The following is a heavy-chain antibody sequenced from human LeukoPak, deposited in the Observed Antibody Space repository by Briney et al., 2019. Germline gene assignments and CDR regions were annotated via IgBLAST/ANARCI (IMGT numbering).Heavy chain of an antibody. CDR1: GGTFSSYA. CDR3: ATMVRGVISWFDP. V-gene: IGHV1-69*06. D-gene: IGHD3-10*01. Sequence: GASVKVSCKASGGTFSSYAISWVRQAPGQGLEWMGGIIPIFGTANYAQKFQVRVTITADKSTSTAYMELSSLRSEDTAVYYCATMVRGVISWFDPWGQGTLVTVSS. CDR2: IIPIFGTA. J-gene: IGHJ5*02.